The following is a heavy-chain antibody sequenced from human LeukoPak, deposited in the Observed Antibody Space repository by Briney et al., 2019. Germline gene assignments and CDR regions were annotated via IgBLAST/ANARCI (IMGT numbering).Heavy chain of an antibody. CDR2: IWYDGSNK. D-gene: IGHD6-19*01. Sequence: GRSLRLSCAASGFTFSSYGMHWVRQAPGKWLEWVAVIWYDGSNKYYADSVKGRFTISRDNSKNTLYLQMNSLRAEDTAVYYCARGKQWLESYYFDYWGQGTLVTVSS. CDR1: GFTFSSYG. J-gene: IGHJ4*02. CDR3: ARGKQWLESYYFDY. V-gene: IGHV3-33*01.